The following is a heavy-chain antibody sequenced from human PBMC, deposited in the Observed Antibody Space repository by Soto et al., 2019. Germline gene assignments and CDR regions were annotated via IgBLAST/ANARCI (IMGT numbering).Heavy chain of an antibody. Sequence: GGSLRLSCAASGFTFSSYWMSWVRQAPGKGLEWVANINQDGSDKYYVDSVKGRFTISRDNAKNSLYLQMNSLRAEDTAVYYCAIGPGYSSGWYAFDIWGQGTMVTVSS. V-gene: IGHV3-7*03. CDR2: INQDGSDK. CDR3: AIGPGYSSGWYAFDI. D-gene: IGHD6-19*01. CDR1: GFTFSSYW. J-gene: IGHJ3*02.